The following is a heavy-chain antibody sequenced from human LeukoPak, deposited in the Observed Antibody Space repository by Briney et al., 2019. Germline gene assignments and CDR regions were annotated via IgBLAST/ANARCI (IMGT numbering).Heavy chain of an antibody. CDR2: ISGIGGST. CDR1: GFTFSSYA. V-gene: IGHV3-23*01. Sequence: GPSLRLSCAASGFTFSSYATSSVRQAPGKGLEWGSAISGIGGSTYYADSVKGRFTISRDNSKNTMYLQMKSLRAEDTAVYDCEKGVDYDIVTGYRIPLVYWGQGTLVTVSS. J-gene: IGHJ4*02. D-gene: IGHD3-9*01. CDR3: EKGVDYDIVTGYRIPLVY.